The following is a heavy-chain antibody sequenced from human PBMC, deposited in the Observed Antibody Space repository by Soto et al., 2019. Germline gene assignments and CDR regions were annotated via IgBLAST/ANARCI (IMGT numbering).Heavy chain of an antibody. V-gene: IGHV3-23*01. CDR3: SKGRLSFDF. CDR1: GFMFRNYA. Sequence: GGSLRLSCATSGFMFRNYAMNWVRQAPGKGLEWVSFVSANADGTFYADSVKGRFSISRDNSKNILYLQMNNLRVEDTAIYYCSKGRLSFDFWGPGTLVTVYS. J-gene: IGHJ4*02. CDR2: VSANADGT.